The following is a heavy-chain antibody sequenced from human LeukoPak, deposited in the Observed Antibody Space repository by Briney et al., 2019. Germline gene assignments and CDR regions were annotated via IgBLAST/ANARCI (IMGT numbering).Heavy chain of an antibody. CDR3: ARYDRLDYGSGKGFDP. V-gene: IGHV1-46*01. D-gene: IGHD3-10*01. CDR2: INPSGGST. J-gene: IGHJ5*02. Sequence: ASVKVSCKASGYTFTSYYMHWVRQAPGQGLEWMGIINPSGGSTSYAQKFQGRVTMTRDTSTSTVYMELSSLRSEDTAVYYCARYDRLDYGSGKGFDPWGQGTLVTVSS. CDR1: GYTFTSYY.